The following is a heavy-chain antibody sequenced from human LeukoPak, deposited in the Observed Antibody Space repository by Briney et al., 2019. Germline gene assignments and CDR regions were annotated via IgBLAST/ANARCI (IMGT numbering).Heavy chain of an antibody. Sequence: PGGSLRLSCAASGFTFSSYWMHWVRQAPGKGLVWASRLKFDGTITQYADSVKGRFTVPRDNAKNTLYLQMDSLRAEDTAVYYCAGQANNWFDPWGQGTLVTVSS. CDR2: LKFDGTIT. CDR3: AGQANNWFDP. J-gene: IGHJ5*02. V-gene: IGHV3-74*03. CDR1: GFTFSSYW.